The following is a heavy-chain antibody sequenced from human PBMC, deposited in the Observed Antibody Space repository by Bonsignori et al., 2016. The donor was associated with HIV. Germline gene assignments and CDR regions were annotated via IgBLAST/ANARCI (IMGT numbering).Heavy chain of an antibody. D-gene: IGHD1-26*01. J-gene: IGHJ4*02. CDR1: GGSLSGFY. Sequence: SETLSLTCAVYGGSLSGFYWSWIRQPPGKGLEWIGEINHSGTTNYNPSLKSRVTISVDTSKNQVSLEVNSVTAADTAVYFCARGLSLVRVGPSAPVDPFDFWGRGTLVTVSS. CDR2: INHSGTT. V-gene: IGHV4-34*01. CDR3: ARGLSLVRVGPSAPVDPFDF.